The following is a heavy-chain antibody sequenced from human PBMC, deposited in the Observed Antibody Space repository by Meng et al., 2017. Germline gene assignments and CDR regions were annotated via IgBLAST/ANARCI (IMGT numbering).Heavy chain of an antibody. CDR2: LSGSGGST. CDR3: AKIAKGYNYGFDY. D-gene: IGHD5-18*01. Sequence: GESLKISCAASGFTVSGDAMSWVRQAPGTGLEWVSALSGSGGSTYYADSVKGRFTISRDNSKNTLYLQMNSLRGEDTAVYYCAKIAKGYNYGFDYWGQGTLVTVSS. CDR1: GFTVSGDA. V-gene: IGHV3-23*01. J-gene: IGHJ4*02.